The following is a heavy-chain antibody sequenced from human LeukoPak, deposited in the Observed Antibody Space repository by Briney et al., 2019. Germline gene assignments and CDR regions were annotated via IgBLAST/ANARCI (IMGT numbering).Heavy chain of an antibody. Sequence: GGSLRLSCAASGFTFSSYWMSWVRQAPGKGLEWVAIIDQDGSEKYYVDSVKGRFTISRDNAKNSLYLQMNSLRAEDTAVYYCARVFSGYDFYYYYSMDVWGKGTTVTVSS. V-gene: IGHV3-7*01. J-gene: IGHJ6*03. D-gene: IGHD5-12*01. CDR2: IDQDGSEK. CDR1: GFTFSSYW. CDR3: ARVFSGYDFYYYYSMDV.